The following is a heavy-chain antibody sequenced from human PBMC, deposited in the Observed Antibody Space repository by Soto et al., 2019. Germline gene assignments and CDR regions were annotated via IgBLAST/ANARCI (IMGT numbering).Heavy chain of an antibody. Sequence: PGESLKISCKGSGYSFSGYWIGWVRQMPGQGLEWLGIVYPTDSRITYSPSFEGQVTISADKSISTAYLHMNSLRAEDTAEYYCAKSFRYYDSSGYLVGAAFDIWGQGTMVTVSS. V-gene: IGHV5-51*01. J-gene: IGHJ3*02. CDR2: VYPTDSRI. D-gene: IGHD3-22*01. CDR3: AKSFRYYDSSGYLVGAAFDI. CDR1: GYSFSGYW.